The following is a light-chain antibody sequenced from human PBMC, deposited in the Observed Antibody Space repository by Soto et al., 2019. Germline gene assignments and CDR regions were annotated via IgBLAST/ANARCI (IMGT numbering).Light chain of an antibody. V-gene: IGLV1-40*01. J-gene: IGLJ3*02. Sequence: QSVLTQPPSVSGAPGQRVTISCTGSRSNIGAGYDVHWYQQLPGTAPKLLIYANTNRPSGVPDRFSGSKSGTSASLAITGLQAEDEADYYCQSYDSSLSGSDRVFGGGTKVTVL. CDR1: RSNIGAGYD. CDR3: QSYDSSLSGSDRV. CDR2: ANT.